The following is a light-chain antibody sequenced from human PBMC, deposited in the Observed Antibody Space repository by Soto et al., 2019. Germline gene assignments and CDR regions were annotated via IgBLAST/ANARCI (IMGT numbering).Light chain of an antibody. CDR2: GNI. CDR3: QSYDSTLSARYV. CDR1: SSNIGAGYD. Sequence: QSALTQPASVSGSPGQSITISCTGSSSNIGAGYDVHWYQQRPGTAPKLLIFGNINRPSGVPDRFSGSKSGTSASLAITGLQAEDEGDYYCQSYDSTLSARYVFGTGTKV. V-gene: IGLV1-40*01. J-gene: IGLJ1*01.